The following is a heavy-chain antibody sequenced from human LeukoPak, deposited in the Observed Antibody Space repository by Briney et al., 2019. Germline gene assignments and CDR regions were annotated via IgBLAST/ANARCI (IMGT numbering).Heavy chain of an antibody. CDR3: ASTAGHSSSRYADY. J-gene: IGHJ4*02. D-gene: IGHD6-13*01. CDR2: ISAYNGNT. CDR1: GYTFTSYG. Sequence: GASVKVSCKASGYTFTSYGISWVRQAPGQGLEGMGWISAYNGNTNYAQKLQGRVTMTTDTSTSTAYMELRSLRSDDTAVYYCASTAGHSSSRYADYWGQGTLVTVSS. V-gene: IGHV1-18*01.